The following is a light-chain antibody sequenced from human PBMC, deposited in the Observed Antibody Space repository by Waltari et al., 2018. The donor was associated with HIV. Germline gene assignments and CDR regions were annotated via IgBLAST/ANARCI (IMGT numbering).Light chain of an antibody. J-gene: IGLJ2*01. V-gene: IGLV2-23*02. CDR2: DVN. CDR3: CSYAGSPTFVI. Sequence: QSALTKPASVSGSLGQSIPISCTGTSSDIGSYNLVSWYQQYPGKAPKVIIYDVNKWPSGVSHRFSGFKAANTASLTISGLQAEDEADYYCCSYAGSPTFVIFGGGTKVTVL. CDR1: SSDIGSYNL.